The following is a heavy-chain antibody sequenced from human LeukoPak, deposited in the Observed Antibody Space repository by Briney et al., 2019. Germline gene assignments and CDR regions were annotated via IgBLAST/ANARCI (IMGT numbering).Heavy chain of an antibody. D-gene: IGHD3-10*01. V-gene: IGHV4-59*08. J-gene: IGHJ4*02. CDR3: VRWDYYGSGSRRLDY. CDR1: GGSISGYY. CDR2: IYYSGST. Sequence: SETLSLTCTVSGGSISGYYWNWIRQPPGKGLEWIGYIYYSGSTNYNPSLKSRVTISVDASKNQFSLTLSSVTAADTAIYYCVRWDYYGSGSRRLDYWGQGTLVTVSS.